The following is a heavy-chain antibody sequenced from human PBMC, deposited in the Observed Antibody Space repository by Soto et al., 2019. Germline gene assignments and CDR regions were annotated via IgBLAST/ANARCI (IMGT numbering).Heavy chain of an antibody. CDR1: GYTFTSYG. V-gene: IGHV1-18*01. J-gene: IGHJ6*02. D-gene: IGHD1-26*01. CDR3: ARGGKSGSYTGCYYYYGMDV. Sequence: ASVKVSCKASGYTFTSYGISWVRQAPGQGLEWMGWISAYNGNTNYAQKLQGRVTMTTDTSTSTAYMELRSLRSDDTAVYYCARGGKSGSYTGCYYYYGMDVWGQGTTVTVSS. CDR2: ISAYNGNT.